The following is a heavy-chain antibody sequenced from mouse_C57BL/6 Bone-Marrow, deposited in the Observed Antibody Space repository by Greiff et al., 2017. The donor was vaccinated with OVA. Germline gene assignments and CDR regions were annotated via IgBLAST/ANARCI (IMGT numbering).Heavy chain of an antibody. Sequence: VKVVESGPGLVAPSQSLSITCTVSGFSLTSYGVHWVRQPPGKGLEWLVVIWSDGSTTYNSALKSRLSIRNDNSKSQVFVNMNSLETDDTAMYNCARHGGLLFDYWGQGTTLTVSS. V-gene: IGHV2-6-1*01. CDR2: IWSDGST. J-gene: IGHJ2*01. D-gene: IGHD2-3*01. CDR3: ARHGGLLFDY. CDR1: GFSLTSYG.